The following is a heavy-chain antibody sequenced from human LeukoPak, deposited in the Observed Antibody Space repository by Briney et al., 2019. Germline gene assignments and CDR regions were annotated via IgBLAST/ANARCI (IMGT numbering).Heavy chain of an antibody. Sequence: GGSLRLSCAASGFTFSSYAMSWVRQAPGKGLEWVSVISGSGSSTYYADSVKGRFTVSRDNSKNTLYLQMNSLRAEDTAVYYCARGPWLVRTPVDYFDYWGQGTLVTVSS. V-gene: IGHV3-23*01. J-gene: IGHJ4*02. D-gene: IGHD6-19*01. CDR2: ISGSGSST. CDR3: ARGPWLVRTPVDYFDY. CDR1: GFTFSSYA.